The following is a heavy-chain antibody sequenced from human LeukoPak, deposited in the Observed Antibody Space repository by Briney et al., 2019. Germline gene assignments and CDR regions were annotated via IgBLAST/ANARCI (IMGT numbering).Heavy chain of an antibody. V-gene: IGHV4-34*01. CDR3: TRGAGWLIDY. CDR1: GGSFSGYY. CDR2: INHSGST. D-gene: IGHD3-16*01. J-gene: IGHJ4*02. Sequence: SETLSLTCAVYGGSFSGYYWSWIRQPPGKGLEWIGEINHSGSTNYNPSLKSRVTISADTSKNHFSLKLNSVTTADTAAYYCTRGAGWLIDYWGQGILVTVSS.